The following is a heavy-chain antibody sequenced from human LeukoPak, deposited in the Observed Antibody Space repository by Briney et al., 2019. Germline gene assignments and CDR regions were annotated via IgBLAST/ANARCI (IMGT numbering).Heavy chain of an antibody. CDR1: GGSISSGGYS. CDR3: ARKWISGAFDI. J-gene: IGHJ3*02. V-gene: IGHV4-30-2*01. CDR2: IYHSGST. Sequence: PSETLSLTCAVSGGSISSGGYSWSWIRQPPGKGLEWIGYIYHSGSTYYNPSLKSRVTISVDRSKNQFSLKLSSVTAADTAVYYCARKWISGAFDIWGQGTMVTVSS. D-gene: IGHD5-12*01.